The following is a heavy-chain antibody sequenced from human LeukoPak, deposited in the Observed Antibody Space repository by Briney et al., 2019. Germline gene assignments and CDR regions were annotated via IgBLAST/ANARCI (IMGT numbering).Heavy chain of an antibody. CDR2: IYYSGST. Sequence: SETLSLTCTVSGGSISSSSYYRGWIRQPPGKGLEWIGSIYYSGSTYYNPSLKSRVTISVDTSKNQFSLKLSSVTAADTAVYYCARRQGYFDYWGQGTLVTVSS. CDR3: ARRQGYFDY. V-gene: IGHV4-39*01. CDR1: GGSISSSSYY. J-gene: IGHJ4*02.